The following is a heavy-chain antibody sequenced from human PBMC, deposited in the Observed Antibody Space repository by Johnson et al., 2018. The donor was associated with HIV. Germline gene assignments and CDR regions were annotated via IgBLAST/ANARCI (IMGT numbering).Heavy chain of an antibody. D-gene: IGHD1-26*01. V-gene: IGHV3-43D*03. Sequence: VQLVESGGVVVQPGGSLRLSCAASGFTFDDYAMHWVRQAPGNGLEWVSLIRWDGAITHYADSVKGRFTISRDNSRNSLYLQMNSLKTEDTAVYYCTTHQIWETFYAFDIWGQGTLVTVSS. CDR2: IRWDGAIT. J-gene: IGHJ3*02. CDR3: TTHQIWETFYAFDI. CDR1: GFTFDDYA.